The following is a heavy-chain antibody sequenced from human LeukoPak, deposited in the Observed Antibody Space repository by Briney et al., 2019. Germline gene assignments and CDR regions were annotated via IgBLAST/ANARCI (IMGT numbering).Heavy chain of an antibody. V-gene: IGHV3-21*01. D-gene: IGHD3-10*01. J-gene: IGHJ6*02. CDR1: GFTFSNYS. CDR3: ASYGSGFYYYYGMDV. Sequence: GGSLRLSCAASGFTFSNYSMNWVRQAPGKGLEWVSFISGSSGYIFYADSLKGRFTISRDNAKNSLYLQMNSLRAEDTAVYYCASYGSGFYYYYGMDVWGQGITVTVSS. CDR2: ISGSSGYI.